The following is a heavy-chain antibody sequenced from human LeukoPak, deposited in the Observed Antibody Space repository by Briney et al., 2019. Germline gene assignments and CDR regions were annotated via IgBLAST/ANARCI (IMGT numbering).Heavy chain of an antibody. J-gene: IGHJ6*04. CDR3: ARDILVVVAATDYYGMDV. CDR2: IYYSGST. CDR1: GYSISSGYY. Sequence: SETLSLTCAVSGYSISSGYYWGWIRQPPGKGLEWIGSIYYSGSTYYNPSLKSRVTISVDTSKNQFSLKLSSVPAADTAVYYCARDILVVVAATDYYGMDVWGKGTTVTVSS. V-gene: IGHV4-38-2*02. D-gene: IGHD2-15*01.